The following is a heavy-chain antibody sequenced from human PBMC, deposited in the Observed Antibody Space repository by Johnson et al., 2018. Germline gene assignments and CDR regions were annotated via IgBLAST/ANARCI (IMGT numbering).Heavy chain of an antibody. V-gene: IGHV3-11*04. CDR2: ITRSGSPI. Sequence: QVQLVQSGGGLVQPGGSLRLSCAASGFTFSDYYMNWIRQAPGKGLEWFSYITRSGSPIYYADSVRGRFTISRANAQNSLSLQRKSLRAEDTAVYSCARGVAQLLFFDYWGQGTLVTVSS. J-gene: IGHJ4*02. CDR3: ARGVAQLLFFDY. D-gene: IGHD5-18*01. CDR1: GFTFSDYY.